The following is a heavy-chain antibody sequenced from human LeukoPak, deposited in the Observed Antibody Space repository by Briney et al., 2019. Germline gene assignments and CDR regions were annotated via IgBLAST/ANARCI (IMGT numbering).Heavy chain of an antibody. CDR1: GGSISTDY. J-gene: IGHJ4*02. CDR2: IYTSGST. CDR3: ASDFGY. V-gene: IGHV4-4*07. Sequence: SETLSLTCTVSGGSISTDYWTWIRQPAGRGLEWIGLIYTSGSTNYNPSLKSRVTMSLDTSKNQFSLKLTSVTAADTAVYYCASDFGYWGQGTLVTVSS. D-gene: IGHD3-10*01.